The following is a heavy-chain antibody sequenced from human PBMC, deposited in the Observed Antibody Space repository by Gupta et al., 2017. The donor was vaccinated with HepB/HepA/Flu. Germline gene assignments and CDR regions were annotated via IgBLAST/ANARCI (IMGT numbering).Heavy chain of an antibody. D-gene: IGHD1-26*01. CDR3: ARVSGSGSYFY. CDR1: GGSFSGYY. V-gene: IGHV4-34*01. J-gene: IGHJ4*02. Sequence: QVQLQQWGAGLLKPSETLSLTCAVYGGSFSGYYRSWIRQPPGKGLEWIGEINHSGSTNYNPSLKSRVTISVDTSKNQFSLKLSSVTAADTAVYYCARVSGSGSYFYWGQGTLVTVSS. CDR2: INHSGST.